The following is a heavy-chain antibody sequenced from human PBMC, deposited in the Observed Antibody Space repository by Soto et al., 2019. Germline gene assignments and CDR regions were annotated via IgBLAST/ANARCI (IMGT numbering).Heavy chain of an antibody. CDR2: IWYDGSNK. CDR3: ARDGDTAMVYFDY. J-gene: IGHJ4*02. Sequence: GESLKISCAASGFTFSSYGMHWVRQAPGKGLEWVAVIWYDGSNKYYADSVKGRFTISRDNSKNTLYLQMNSLRAEDTAVYYCARDGDTAMVYFDYWGQGTLVTVSS. D-gene: IGHD5-18*01. CDR1: GFTFSSYG. V-gene: IGHV3-33*01.